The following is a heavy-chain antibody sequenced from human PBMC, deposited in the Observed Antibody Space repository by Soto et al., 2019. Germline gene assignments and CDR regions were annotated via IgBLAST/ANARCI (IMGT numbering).Heavy chain of an antibody. J-gene: IGHJ4*02. CDR1: GFTFSSNP. CDR3: AKVIGNHPSGGDY. CDR2: IEGSGEST. D-gene: IGHD1-26*01. Sequence: EVQLLESGGGLVQPGGSLRLSCAASGFTFSSNPMSWVRQAPGKGLEWVSAIEGSGESTYYADSVKGRFAISRDNSNNTLYLPVSTLRAEDTAVYYCAKVIGNHPSGGDYWGQGTLVTVSS. V-gene: IGHV3-23*01.